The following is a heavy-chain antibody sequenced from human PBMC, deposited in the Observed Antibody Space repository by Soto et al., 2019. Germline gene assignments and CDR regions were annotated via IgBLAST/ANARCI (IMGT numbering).Heavy chain of an antibody. CDR2: IYYSGST. V-gene: IGHV4-59*01. Sequence: SETLSLTCTVSGGSISSYYWSWIRQPPGKGLEWIGYIYYSGSTNYNPSLKSRVTISVDASKNQFSLKLSSVTAADTAVYYCARVRSPKPSYWYFDLWGRGTLVTVSS. CDR3: ARVRSPKPSYWYFDL. CDR1: GGSISSYY. J-gene: IGHJ2*01.